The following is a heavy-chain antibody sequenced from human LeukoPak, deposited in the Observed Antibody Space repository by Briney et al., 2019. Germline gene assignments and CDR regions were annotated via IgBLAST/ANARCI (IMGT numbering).Heavy chain of an antibody. CDR3: ARDNDSSGWYLNNWFDP. Sequence: GGSLRLSCAASGFTVSSNYMNWVRQAPGKGLEWVSVIYSSGSTYYADSVKGRFTISRDNSKNTLYLQMNSLRAEDTAVYYCARDNDSSGWYLNNWFDPWGQGTLVTVSS. J-gene: IGHJ5*02. D-gene: IGHD6-19*01. V-gene: IGHV3-53*01. CDR2: IYSSGST. CDR1: GFTVSSNY.